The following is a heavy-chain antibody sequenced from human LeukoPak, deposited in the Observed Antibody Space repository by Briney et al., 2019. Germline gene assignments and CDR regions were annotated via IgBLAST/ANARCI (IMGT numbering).Heavy chain of an antibody. Sequence: ASVKVSCKASGYTFTSYGISWVRQAPGQGLEWMGWISAYNGNTNYAQKLQGRVTITADKSTSTAYMELSSLRSEDTAVYYCARGVDGYSVFDYWGQGTLVTVSS. CDR3: ARGVDGYSVFDY. J-gene: IGHJ4*02. CDR2: ISAYNGNT. D-gene: IGHD5-24*01. CDR1: GYTFTSYG. V-gene: IGHV1-18*01.